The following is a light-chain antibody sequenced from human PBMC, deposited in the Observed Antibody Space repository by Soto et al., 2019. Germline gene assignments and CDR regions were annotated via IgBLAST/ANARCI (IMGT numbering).Light chain of an antibody. CDR1: QSISSW. V-gene: IGKV1-5*01. J-gene: IGKJ1*01. Sequence: DIRMTQSPSTLSASVGDRFTITCRASQSISSWLAWYQQKPGKAPKLLIYDASSLESGVPSRFSGSGSGTEFTLTISSLQPDDFATYYCQHETFGQGTKVDI. CDR3: QHET. CDR2: DAS.